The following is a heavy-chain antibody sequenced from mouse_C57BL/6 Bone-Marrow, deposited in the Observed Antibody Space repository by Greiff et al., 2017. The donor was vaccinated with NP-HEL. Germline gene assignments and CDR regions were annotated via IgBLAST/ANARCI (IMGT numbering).Heavy chain of an antibody. CDR2: IYPGSGST. D-gene: IGHD1-1*01. J-gene: IGHJ3*01. CDR3: ASEVFYYYGSPWFAY. CDR1: GYTFTSYW. V-gene: IGHV1-55*01. Sequence: QVQLQQPGAELVKPGASVKMSCKASGYTFTSYWITWVKQRPGQGLEWIGDIYPGSGSTNYNEKFKSKATLTVDTSSSTAYMQLSSLTSEDSAVYYCASEVFYYYGSPWFAYWGQGTLVTVSA.